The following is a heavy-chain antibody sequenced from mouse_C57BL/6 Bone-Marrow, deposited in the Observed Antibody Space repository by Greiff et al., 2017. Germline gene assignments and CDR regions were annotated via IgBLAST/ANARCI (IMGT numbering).Heavy chain of an antibody. V-gene: IGHV1-69*01. J-gene: IGHJ4*01. CDR1: GYTFTSYW. D-gene: IGHD2-5*01. Sequence: QVQLQQPGAELVMPGASVKLSCKASGYTFTSYWMHWVKQRPGQGLEWIGEIDPSDSYTNYNQKFKGQATLTVDKSSSTAYMQLSSLTSEDSAVYYCARNAAYYSNCFYDYAMDAWGQGASVTVSS. CDR3: ARNAAYYSNCFYDYAMDA. CDR2: IDPSDSYT.